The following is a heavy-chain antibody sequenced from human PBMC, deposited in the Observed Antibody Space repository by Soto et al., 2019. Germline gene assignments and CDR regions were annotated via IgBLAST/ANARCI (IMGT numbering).Heavy chain of an antibody. J-gene: IGHJ4*02. CDR2: FDPEDGGT. CDR1: GYTLTDLS. CDR3: ATGLADGYSGYDYDY. V-gene: IGHV1-24*01. D-gene: IGHD5-12*01. Sequence: ASVKVSCKVSGYTLTDLSMHWVRQAPGKGLDWMGGFDPEDGGTIYAQKFQGRVTMTEDTSTDTAYMELSSLRSEDTVVYYCATGLADGYSGYDYDYWGQGTLVTVSS.